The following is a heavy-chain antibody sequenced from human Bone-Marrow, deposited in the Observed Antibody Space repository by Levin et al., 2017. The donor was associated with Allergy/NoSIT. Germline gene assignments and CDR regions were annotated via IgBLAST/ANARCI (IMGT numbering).Heavy chain of an antibody. V-gene: IGHV3-11*01. CDR1: GFTFSDYY. CDR3: ARDRSISPLYYHGMDV. J-gene: IGHJ6*02. Sequence: GGSLRLSCGASGFTFSDYYMNWIRQAPGKGLEWVSYISTTGNTIYYADSVKGRFTVSRDNAKKSLFLQMNSLRPEDTAKYYCARDRSISPLYYHGMDVWGQGTTVTVSS. D-gene: IGHD3-10*01. CDR2: ISTTGNTI.